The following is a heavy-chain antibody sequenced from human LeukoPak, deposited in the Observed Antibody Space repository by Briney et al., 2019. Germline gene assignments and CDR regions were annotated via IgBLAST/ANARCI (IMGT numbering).Heavy chain of an antibody. CDR3: ARGILTGLDYFDY. J-gene: IGHJ4*02. CDR1: GFSFSSYW. CDR2: INPDGSDK. V-gene: IGHV3-7*01. Sequence: GGSLRLSCAASGFSFSSYWMSWVRQAPGRGLEWVANINPDGSDKFYVDSVKGRFTISRDNAENSLYLHMNSLTAEDTAVYYCARGILTGLDYFDYWGQGTLVTVSS. D-gene: IGHD3-9*01.